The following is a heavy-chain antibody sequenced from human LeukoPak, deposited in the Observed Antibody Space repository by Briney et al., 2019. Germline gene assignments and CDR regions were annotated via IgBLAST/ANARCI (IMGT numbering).Heavy chain of an antibody. CDR2: IWYDGSNK. J-gene: IGHJ4*02. CDR3: ARGNDYGDYYFDY. D-gene: IGHD4-17*01. CDR1: GFTFSSYG. V-gene: IGHV3-33*01. Sequence: PGGSLRLSCAASGFTFSSYGMHCVRQAPGKGLEWVAVIWYDGSNKYYADSVKGRFTISRDNSKNTLYLQMNSLRAEDTAVYYCARGNDYGDYYFDYWGQGTLVTVSS.